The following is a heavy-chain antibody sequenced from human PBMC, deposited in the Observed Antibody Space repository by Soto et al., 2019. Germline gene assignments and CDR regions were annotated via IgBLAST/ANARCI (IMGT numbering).Heavy chain of an antibody. J-gene: IGHJ5*02. Sequence: ASETLSLTCTVSGGSVSSGSYYWSWIRQPPGKGLEWIGYIYYSGSTNYNPSLKSRVTISVDRSKNQFSLKLSSVTAADTAVYYCARANADFWSGYYNWFDPWGQGTLVTVSS. CDR3: ARANADFWSGYYNWFDP. CDR2: IYYSGST. CDR1: GGSVSSGSYY. D-gene: IGHD3-3*01. V-gene: IGHV4-61*01.